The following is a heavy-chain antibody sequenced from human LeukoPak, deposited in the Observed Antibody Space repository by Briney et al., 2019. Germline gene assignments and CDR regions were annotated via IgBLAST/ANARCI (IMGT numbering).Heavy chain of an antibody. J-gene: IGHJ6*02. V-gene: IGHV1-69*13. CDR2: IIPIFGTA. D-gene: IGHD4-11*01. CDR1: GGTFRSYA. Sequence: GASVKVSCKASGGTFRSYAISWVRQAPGQGLECMGGIIPIFGTANYAQKFQGRVTITADESTSTAYMELSSLRSEDTAVYYCARGSPLIQLLRYYYYGMDVWGQGTTVTVSS. CDR3: ARGSPLIQLLRYYYYGMDV.